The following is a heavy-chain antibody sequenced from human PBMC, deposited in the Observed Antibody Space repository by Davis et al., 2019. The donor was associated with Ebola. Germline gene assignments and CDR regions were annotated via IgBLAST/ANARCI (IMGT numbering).Heavy chain of an antibody. CDR3: ARVTDYYDSSGLFDY. CDR2: IIPILGIA. CDR1: GGTFSSYA. Sequence: SVKVSCKASGGTFSSYAISWVRQAPGQGLEWMGGIIPILGIANYAQKFQGRVTITADESTSTAYMELSSLRSEDTAVYYCARVTDYYDSSGLFDYWGQGTLVTVSS. D-gene: IGHD3-22*01. V-gene: IGHV1-69*10. J-gene: IGHJ4*02.